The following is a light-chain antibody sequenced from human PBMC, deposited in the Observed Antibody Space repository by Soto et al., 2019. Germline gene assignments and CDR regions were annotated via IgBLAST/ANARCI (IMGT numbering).Light chain of an antibody. CDR3: QQYSDSVGT. J-gene: IGKJ1*01. V-gene: IGKV3-20*01. Sequence: EIVMTQSPATLSVSPGERATLSFRPSQSVSSDYLAWHQQRPGQDNRLLIYAASSRATGIPDRFSGSGSGTDFTLTISRLEPEDFAVYYCQQYSDSVGTFGQGTKVDIK. CDR1: QSVSSDY. CDR2: AAS.